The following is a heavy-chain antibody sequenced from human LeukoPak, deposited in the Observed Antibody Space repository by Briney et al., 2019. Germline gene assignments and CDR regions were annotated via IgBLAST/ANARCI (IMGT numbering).Heavy chain of an antibody. CDR3: TRAGMFDY. J-gene: IGHJ4*02. D-gene: IGHD6-13*01. Sequence: GGSLRLSCAASGFTFSNAWMSWVRQAPGKGLEWVGRIKGKTDGGTTDYAAPVKGRFTISRDDSKNTLYLQMNSLKTEDTAVYYCTRAGMFDYWGQGTLVTVSS. CDR1: GFTFSNAW. V-gene: IGHV3-15*01. CDR2: IKGKTDGGTT.